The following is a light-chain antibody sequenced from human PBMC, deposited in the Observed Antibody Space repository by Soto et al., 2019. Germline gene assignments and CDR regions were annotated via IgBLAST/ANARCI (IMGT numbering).Light chain of an antibody. CDR1: QSISSY. CDR3: QQSYSTPYT. Sequence: DIPVTQSQSSLSASVGDRVTITCRARQSISSYLNWYQQKPGKAPKLLIYAASRLQSGVPSRFSGSGSGTDFTLAISSLQPEDFPTYYCQQSYSTPYTFGQGTKLEIK. V-gene: IGKV1-39*01. J-gene: IGKJ2*01. CDR2: AAS.